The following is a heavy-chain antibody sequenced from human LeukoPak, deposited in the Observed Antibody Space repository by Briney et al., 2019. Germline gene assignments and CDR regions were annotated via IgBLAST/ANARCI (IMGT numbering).Heavy chain of an antibody. Sequence: ASVKVSCKASGYTFTGYYMHWVRQAPGQGLEWMGRINPNSGGTNYAQKFQGRVTITADKSTSTAYMELSSLRSEDTAVYYCARDRPLAVAGDRWGQGTLVTVSS. V-gene: IGHV1-2*06. CDR2: INPNSGGT. J-gene: IGHJ4*02. D-gene: IGHD6-19*01. CDR3: ARDRPLAVAGDR. CDR1: GYTFTGYY.